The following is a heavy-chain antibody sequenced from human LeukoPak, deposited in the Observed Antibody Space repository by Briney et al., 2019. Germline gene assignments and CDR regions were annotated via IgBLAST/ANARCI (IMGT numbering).Heavy chain of an antibody. CDR2: IYTSGST. Sequence: PSETLSLTCTVSGGSISSGRYYWSWIRQPAGKGLEWIGRIYTSGSTNYNPSLKSRVTISVDTSKNQFSLKLGSVTAADTAVYYCASEVIAVAAALGFDYYYYMDVWGKGTTVTVSS. D-gene: IGHD6-19*01. J-gene: IGHJ6*03. CDR3: ASEVIAVAAALGFDYYYYMDV. CDR1: GGSISSGRYY. V-gene: IGHV4-61*02.